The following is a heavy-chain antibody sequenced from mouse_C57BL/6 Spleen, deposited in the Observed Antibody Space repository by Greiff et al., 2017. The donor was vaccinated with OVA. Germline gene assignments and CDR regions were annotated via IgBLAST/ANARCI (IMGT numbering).Heavy chain of an antibody. V-gene: IGHV1-81*01. CDR2: IYPRSGNT. J-gene: IGHJ2*01. CDR1: GYTFTSYG. Sequence: VQLQQSGAELARPGASVKLSCTASGYTFTSYGISWVKQRTGQGLEWIGEIYPRSGNTYYNEKFKGKATLTADKSSSTAYMELRSLTAEDSAVYFCARSESNYYFDYWGQGTTLTVSS. CDR3: ARSESNYYFDY. D-gene: IGHD2-5*01.